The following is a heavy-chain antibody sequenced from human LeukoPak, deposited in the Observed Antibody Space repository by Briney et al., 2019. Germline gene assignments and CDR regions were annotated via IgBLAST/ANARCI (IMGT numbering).Heavy chain of an antibody. CDR1: GFTFSSYS. V-gene: IGHV3-48*01. CDR3: ARDNYYDSSAFDY. D-gene: IGHD3-22*01. CDR2: ISSSSSTI. Sequence: GGSLRLSCAASGFTFSSYSMNWVRQAPGKGLEWVSYISSSSSTIYYADSVKGRFTISRDNAKNSLYLQMNSLRAEDTAVYYCARDNYYDSSAFDYWGQGTLVTVSS. J-gene: IGHJ4*02.